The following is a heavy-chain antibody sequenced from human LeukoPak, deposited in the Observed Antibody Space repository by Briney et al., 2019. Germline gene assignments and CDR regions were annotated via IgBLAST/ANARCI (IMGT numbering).Heavy chain of an antibody. J-gene: IGHJ4*02. Sequence: GESLKISCKGSGYSFTSYWIGWVRQKPGKGLEWMGIIYPGDSDTRYSPSFQGQVTISADKSISTAHLQRSSLKASDTAMYYCARLEDGLGYCTSTSCYTLVYWGQGTLVTVSS. CDR2: IYPGDSDT. D-gene: IGHD2-2*02. CDR1: GYSFTSYW. CDR3: ARLEDGLGYCTSTSCYTLVY. V-gene: IGHV5-51*01.